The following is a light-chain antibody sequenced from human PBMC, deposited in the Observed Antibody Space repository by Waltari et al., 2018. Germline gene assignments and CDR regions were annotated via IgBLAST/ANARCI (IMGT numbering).Light chain of an antibody. J-gene: IGLJ2*01. CDR1: SGHTSYA. CDR3: QTWDTNIVV. Sequence: QLLVTQSPSASASLGASVKLTCTLSSGHTSYAIAWHQHQSEKGPRFLMSVNSDGDHTKGDGIPYRFSGSSSGAERYLTIYSLQSEDEADYYCQTWDTNIVVFGGGTKVTVL. V-gene: IGLV4-69*01. CDR2: VNSDGDH.